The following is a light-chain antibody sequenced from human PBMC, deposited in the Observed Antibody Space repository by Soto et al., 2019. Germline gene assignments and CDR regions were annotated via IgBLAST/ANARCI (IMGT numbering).Light chain of an antibody. J-gene: IGKJ1*01. CDR3: QQYNSYSPRRT. CDR1: QSISSW. CDR2: KAS. V-gene: IGKV1-5*03. Sequence: DIQMTQSPSTLSASVGDRVTITCRASQSISSWLAWYQQKPGKAPKLLIYKASSLESGVPSRFSGSGSGTEFSLTISSLQPDDFATYYCQQYNSYSPRRTFGHGTKVEIK.